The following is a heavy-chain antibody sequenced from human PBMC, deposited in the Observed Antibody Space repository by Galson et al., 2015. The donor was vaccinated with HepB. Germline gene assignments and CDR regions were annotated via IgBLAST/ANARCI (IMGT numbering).Heavy chain of an antibody. J-gene: IGHJ6*02. CDR2: FDPEDGET. V-gene: IGHV1-24*01. CDR3: ATTGSPLIVGANGMDV. CDR1: GYTLTELS. Sequence: SVKVSCKVSGYTLTELSMHWVRQAPGKGLEWMGGFDPEDGETIYAQKFQGRVTMTEDTSKDTAYMELSSLRSEDTAVYYCATTGSPLIVGANGMDVWGQGTAVTVSS. D-gene: IGHD1-26*01.